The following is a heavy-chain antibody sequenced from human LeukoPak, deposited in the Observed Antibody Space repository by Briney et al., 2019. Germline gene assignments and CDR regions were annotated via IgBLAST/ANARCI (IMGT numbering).Heavy chain of an antibody. J-gene: IGHJ6*03. D-gene: IGHD3-10*01. CDR3: AKDSAWFGELSYYYYYYMDV. CDR1: GFTFDDYA. CDR2: INWNSGSI. Sequence: GGSVRLSCAASGFTFDDYAMHWVRQAPGKGLEWVSGINWNSGSIGYADSVKGRFTISRDNAKTSLYLQMNSLRAEDTAVYYCAKDSAWFGELSYYYYYYMDVWGKGTTVIISS. V-gene: IGHV3-9*01.